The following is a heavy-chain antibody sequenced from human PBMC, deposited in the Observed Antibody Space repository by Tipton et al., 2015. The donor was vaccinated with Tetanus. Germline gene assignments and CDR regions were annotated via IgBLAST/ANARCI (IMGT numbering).Heavy chain of an antibody. CDR2: FSEIGGTT. D-gene: IGHD5-24*01. V-gene: IGHV3-48*02. Sequence: SLRLSCAASGFTVTDSNMNWVRQAAGKGLEWISHFSEIGGTTYYADSVKGRFTMSRDTVKNSLYLQMNGLRDEDAGLYYCTRGLTDGLSEWGQGTLVTVSS. J-gene: IGHJ4*02. CDR3: TRGLTDGLSE. CDR1: GFTVTDSN.